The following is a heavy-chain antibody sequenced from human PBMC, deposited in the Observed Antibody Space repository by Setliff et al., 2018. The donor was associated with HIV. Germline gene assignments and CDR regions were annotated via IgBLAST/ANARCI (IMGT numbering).Heavy chain of an antibody. V-gene: IGHV1-46*01. CDR2: INPTGGST. CDR3: ASAGAWQRNALDI. J-gene: IGHJ3*02. Sequence: ASVKVSCKPSGYSFTNHYMHWVRLAPGQGLEWMGVINPTGGSTRNTQKFQGRVAMTRDTSTSTVYMELSSLRSEDTAVYYCASAGAWQRNALDIWGQGTMVT. D-gene: IGHD5-12*01. CDR1: GYSFTNHY.